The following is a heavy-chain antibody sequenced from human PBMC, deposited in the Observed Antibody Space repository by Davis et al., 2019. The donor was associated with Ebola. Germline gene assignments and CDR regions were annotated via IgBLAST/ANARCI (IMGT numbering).Heavy chain of an antibody. D-gene: IGHD3-9*01. V-gene: IGHV4-59*12. CDR1: VGSFSGYY. J-gene: IGHJ5*02. Sequence: SETLSLTCAVYVGSFSGYYWSWIRQPPGKGLEWIGYIYYSGSTYYNPSLKSRVTISVDTSKNQFSLKLSSVTAADTAVYYCARGKLRHTYYDILTGYSSHWFDPWGQGTLVTVSS. CDR2: IYYSGST. CDR3: ARGKLRHTYYDILTGYSSHWFDP.